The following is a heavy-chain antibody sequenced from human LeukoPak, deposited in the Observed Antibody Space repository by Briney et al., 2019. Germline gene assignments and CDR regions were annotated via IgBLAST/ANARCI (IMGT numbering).Heavy chain of an antibody. CDR2: IYYSGST. V-gene: IGHV4-59*01. J-gene: IGHJ4*02. Sequence: PSETLSLTCTVSGGSISSYYWSWIRQPPGKGLEWIGYIYYSGSTNYNPSLKSRVTISVDASNNQLSLKLSSVTAADTAVYYCWRASVFGVVTPVGYRGQGTLVTVSS. D-gene: IGHD3-3*01. CDR1: GGSISSYY. CDR3: WRASVFGVVTPVGY.